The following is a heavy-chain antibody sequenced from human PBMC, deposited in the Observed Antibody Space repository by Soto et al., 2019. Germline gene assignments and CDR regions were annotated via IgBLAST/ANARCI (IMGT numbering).Heavy chain of an antibody. D-gene: IGHD3-16*01. V-gene: IGHV4-30-4*01. J-gene: IGHJ6*02. CDR1: GGSISSGDSY. Sequence: QVKLQGSGPGLVKPSQTRSLPGPVPGGSISSGDSYWSWIGKPPGKGLEWIGYIYYSGSTYYNPSLKSRVSISVDTSKNQFSLKLSSVTAADTAVYYCASHDYAHYGMDVWGQGTTVTVSS. CDR3: ASHDYAHYGMDV. CDR2: IYYSGST.